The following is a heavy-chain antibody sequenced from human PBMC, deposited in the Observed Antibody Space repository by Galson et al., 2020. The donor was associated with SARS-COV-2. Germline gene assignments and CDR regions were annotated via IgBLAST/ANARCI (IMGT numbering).Heavy chain of an antibody. CDR1: GFTFSSYA. J-gene: IGHJ4*02. CDR2: ISYDGSNK. Sequence: GGSLRLSCAASGFTFSSYAMHWVRQAPGKGLEWVAVISYDGSNKYYADSAKGRFTISRDNSKNTLYLQMNSLRAEDTAVYYCARPLYYYDRSGYYELDYWGQGTLVTVSS. D-gene: IGHD3-22*01. CDR3: ARPLYYYDRSGYYELDY. V-gene: IGHV3-30-3*01.